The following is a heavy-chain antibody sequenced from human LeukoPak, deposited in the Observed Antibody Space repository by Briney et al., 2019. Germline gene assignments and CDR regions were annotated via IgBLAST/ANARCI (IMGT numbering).Heavy chain of an antibody. V-gene: IGHV5-51*01. J-gene: IGHJ5*02. Sequence: GESLKISCKGSGYSFTTYWIGWVRRMPGRGLEWMGFIYPGDSDTKYSPSFQGQVTISADKSISTAYLQWSSLKASDTAMYYCARQTTPGWFDPWGQGTLVTVSS. CDR1: GYSFTTYW. CDR3: ARQTTPGWFDP. CDR2: IYPGDSDT. D-gene: IGHD1-1*01.